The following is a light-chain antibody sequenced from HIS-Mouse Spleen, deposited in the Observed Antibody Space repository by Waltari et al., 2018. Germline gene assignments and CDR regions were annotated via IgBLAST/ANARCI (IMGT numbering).Light chain of an antibody. CDR3: MQALQTPWT. CDR2: LGS. J-gene: IGKJ2*01. V-gene: IGKV2-28*01. Sequence: DIVMTQSPLSLPVTPGEPASISCRSSQSLLHSNGYNYLDWYLQKPGQSPQLLIYLGSSRASGVPDRFSGSGSGTDFPLKISRVEAEDVGVYYCMQALQTPWTFGQGIKLEIK. CDR1: QSLLHSNGYNY.